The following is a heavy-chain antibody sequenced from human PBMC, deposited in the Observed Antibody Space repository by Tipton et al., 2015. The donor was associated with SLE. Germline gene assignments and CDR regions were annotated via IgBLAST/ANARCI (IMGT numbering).Heavy chain of an antibody. D-gene: IGHD1-26*01. CDR1: GGSISSGSYY. Sequence: TLSLTCTVSGGSISSGSYYWSWIRQPAGKGLEWIGRIYTSGSTNYNPSLKSRVTISVDTSKNQFSLKLSSVTAADTAVYYCARESVGATWFDPWGQGTLVTVSS. J-gene: IGHJ5*02. V-gene: IGHV4-61*02. CDR2: IYTSGST. CDR3: ARESVGATWFDP.